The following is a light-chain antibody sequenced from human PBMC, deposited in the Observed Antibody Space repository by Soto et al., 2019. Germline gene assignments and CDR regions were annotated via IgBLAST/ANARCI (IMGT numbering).Light chain of an antibody. Sequence: EIVMTQSPATLSLSPGERATPSCRASQRITTVAWYQQKPGQAPRLLIYGLSIRAPGVPARFSVSGSGTEFTLTISSLQSEDFAVYFCQQYYDWPTFGQGTRVEVK. J-gene: IGKJ1*01. CDR1: QRITT. V-gene: IGKV3-15*01. CDR3: QQYYDWPT. CDR2: GLS.